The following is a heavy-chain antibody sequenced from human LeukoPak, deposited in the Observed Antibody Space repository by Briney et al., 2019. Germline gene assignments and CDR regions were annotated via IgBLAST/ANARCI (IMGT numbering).Heavy chain of an antibody. CDR3: ARKMYGNGCDRCYFDC. V-gene: IGHV4-39*01. CDR2: ICYGGST. CDR1: GDSISSYNHY. Sequence: PSETLSLTCTVSGDSISSYNHYWGWIRQPPGKGLEWLGSICYGGSTHDNPSLKSRATISVDTSKNQSSQRVNSAIARDTAVYYCARKMYGNGCDRCYFDCWGQGTLVTVSS. D-gene: IGHD6-19*01. J-gene: IGHJ4*02.